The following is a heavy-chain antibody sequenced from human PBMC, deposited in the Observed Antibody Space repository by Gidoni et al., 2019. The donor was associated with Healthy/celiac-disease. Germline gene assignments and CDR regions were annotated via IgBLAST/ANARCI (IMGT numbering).Heavy chain of an antibody. V-gene: IGHV3-74*01. J-gene: IGHJ6*02. CDR1: GFTFSSYW. Sequence: EVQLVESGGGLVQPGGSLRLPCAASGFTFSSYWMHWVRQAPGKGLVWVSRINSDGSSTSYADSVKGRFTISRDNAKNTLYLQMNSLRAEDTAVYYCAREGNYDYYYGMDVWGQGTTVTVSS. CDR2: INSDGSST. CDR3: AREGNYDYYYGMDV. D-gene: IGHD4-4*01.